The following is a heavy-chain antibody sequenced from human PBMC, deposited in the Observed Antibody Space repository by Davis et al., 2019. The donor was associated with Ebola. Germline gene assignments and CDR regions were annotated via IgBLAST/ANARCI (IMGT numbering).Heavy chain of an antibody. CDR3: AKDSYVGNGMDV. V-gene: IGHV3-30*18. CDR1: GFTFSSYV. CDR2: ISYDGSNK. Sequence: GESLKISCAASGFTFSSYVMHWVRQAPGKGLEWVAVISYDGSNKYYADPVKGRFTISRDNSKNTLSLQMNSLRAEDTAVYYCAKDSYVGNGMDVWGKGTAVTVSS. J-gene: IGHJ6*04. D-gene: IGHD5-18*01.